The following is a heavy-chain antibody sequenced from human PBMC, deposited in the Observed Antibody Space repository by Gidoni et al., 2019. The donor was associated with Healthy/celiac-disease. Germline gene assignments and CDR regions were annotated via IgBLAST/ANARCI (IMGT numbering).Heavy chain of an antibody. CDR2: TYYRSKWYN. V-gene: IGHV6-1*01. CDR1: GDSVSSNSAA. Sequence: QVQLQQSGPGLVKPSQTLSLTCAIYGDSVSSNSAAWNWIRQSPSRGLEWLGRTYYRSKWYNDYAVSVKSRITINPDTSKNQFSLQLNSVTPEDTAVYYCARDRRKLLYEYYYGMDVWGQGTTVTVSS. J-gene: IGHJ6*02. CDR3: ARDRRKLLYEYYYGMDV. D-gene: IGHD2-2*02.